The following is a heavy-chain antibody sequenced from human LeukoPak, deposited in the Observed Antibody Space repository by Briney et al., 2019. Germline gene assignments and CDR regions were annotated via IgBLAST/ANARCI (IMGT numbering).Heavy chain of an antibody. CDR3: AGGPGDFFDY. V-gene: IGHV4-59*12. CDR2: IYYSGSS. Sequence: SETLSLTCTVSGGSISNYYWSWIRQPPGKGLEWIGNIYYSGSSNYNPSLKSRVTISVDASKNQFSLKLSSVTAADTAVYYCAGGPGDFFDYWGQGTLVTVSS. J-gene: IGHJ4*02. CDR1: GGSISNYY. D-gene: IGHD7-27*01.